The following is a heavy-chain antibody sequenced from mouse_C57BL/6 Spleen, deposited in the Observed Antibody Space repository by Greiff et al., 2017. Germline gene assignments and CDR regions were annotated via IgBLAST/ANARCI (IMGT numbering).Heavy chain of an antibody. Sequence: VQLQQSGPVLVKPGASVKMSCKASGYTFTDYYMNWVKQSHGKSLEWIGVINPYNGGTSYNQKFKGKATLTVDKSSSTAYMELNSLTSEDSAVYYCASEESIVVGGYFDVWGTGTTVTVSS. V-gene: IGHV1-19*01. CDR1: GYTFTDYY. CDR3: ASEESIVVGGYFDV. CDR2: INPYNGGT. J-gene: IGHJ1*03. D-gene: IGHD1-1*01.